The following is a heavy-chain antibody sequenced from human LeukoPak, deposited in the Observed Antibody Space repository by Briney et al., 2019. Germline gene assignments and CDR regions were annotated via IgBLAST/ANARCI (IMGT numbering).Heavy chain of an antibody. CDR3: AKDRGYSYDHDAFDI. J-gene: IGHJ3*02. Sequence: PGGSLRLSCAASRFTFDDYAMHWVRQAPGKGLEWVSGISWNSGSIGYADSVKGRFTISRDNAKNSLYLQMNSLRAEDTALYYCAKDRGYSYDHDAFDIWGQGTMVTVSS. V-gene: IGHV3-9*01. D-gene: IGHD5-18*01. CDR1: RFTFDDYA. CDR2: ISWNSGSI.